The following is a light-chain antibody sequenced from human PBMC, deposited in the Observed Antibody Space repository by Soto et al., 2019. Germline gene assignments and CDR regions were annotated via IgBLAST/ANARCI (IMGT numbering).Light chain of an antibody. V-gene: IGLV1-40*01. J-gene: IGLJ1*01. CDR3: QSYDRSLSAYV. Sequence: QPVLTQPPSVSGAPGQRVTISCAGSSSNIGAGYDVHWYQQFPGTAPRLLIYANGNRPSGVPDRFSGSKSGASASLAITGLQAEDEADYYCQSYDRSLSAYVLGTGTKLTVL. CDR2: ANG. CDR1: SSNIGAGYD.